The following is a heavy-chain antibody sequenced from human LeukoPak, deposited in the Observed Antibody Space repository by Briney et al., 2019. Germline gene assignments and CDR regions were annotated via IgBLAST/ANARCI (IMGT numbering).Heavy chain of an antibody. J-gene: IGHJ5*02. V-gene: IGHV1-2*02. CDR2: INPNIGVT. Sequence: GASVKVSCKASGYSFTDFYVHWVRQAPGQGLEWMGWINPNIGVTNHVQKFRGGVSMSRETSITTAYLDLGSLWFYDTAVYYCARGVRQSDWFGSWFDPRGQGTLVTVSS. CDR3: ARGVRQSDWFGSWFDP. CDR1: GYSFTDFY. D-gene: IGHD3-9*01.